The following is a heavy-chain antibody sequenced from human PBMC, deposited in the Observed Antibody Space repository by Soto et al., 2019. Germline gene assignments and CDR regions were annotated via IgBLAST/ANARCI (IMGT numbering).Heavy chain of an antibody. CDR2: IYYDGSV. CDR1: GGAIRNSIYY. D-gene: IGHD6-19*01. CDR3: ARHRIAVAGPLDY. V-gene: IGHV4-39*01. Sequence: SETLSLTCTVSGGAIRNSIYYWGWIRQPPGKGLEWIGTIYYDGSVAYSPSLKSRVTLSVDTSRNHFSVKINSVTAADTAVYFCARHRIAVAGPLDYWGQGTMGNVSS. J-gene: IGHJ4*02.